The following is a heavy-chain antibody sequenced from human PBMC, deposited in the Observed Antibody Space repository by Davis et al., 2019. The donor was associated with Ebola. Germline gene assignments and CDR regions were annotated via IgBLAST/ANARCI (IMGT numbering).Heavy chain of an antibody. V-gene: IGHV4-61*09. CDR2: IYTSGST. Sequence: LRLSCTVSGGSISSGSYYWSWIRQPAGKGLEWIGHIYTSGSTNYNPSLKSRVTISVDTSKNQFSLKLSSVTAADTAVYYCASYYYGSGSYYNVGLGYWGQGTLVTVSS. J-gene: IGHJ4*02. CDR1: GGSISSGSYY. CDR3: ASYYYGSGSYYNVGLGY. D-gene: IGHD3-10*01.